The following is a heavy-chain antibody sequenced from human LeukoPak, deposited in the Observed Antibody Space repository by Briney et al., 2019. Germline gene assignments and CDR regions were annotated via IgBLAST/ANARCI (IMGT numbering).Heavy chain of an antibody. V-gene: IGHV4-59*01. CDR2: IYYSGST. Sequence: SETLSLTCTVSGGSISSYYWSWIRQPPGKGLEWIGYIYYSGSTNYNPSLKSRVTISVDTSKNQFSLKLSSVTAADTAVYYCASMTGIAVAGTAYWGQGTLLTVSS. CDR3: ASMTGIAVAGTAY. J-gene: IGHJ4*02. CDR1: GGSISSYY. D-gene: IGHD6-19*01.